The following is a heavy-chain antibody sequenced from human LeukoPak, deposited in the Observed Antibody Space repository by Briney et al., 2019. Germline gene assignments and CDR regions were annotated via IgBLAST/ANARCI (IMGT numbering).Heavy chain of an antibody. V-gene: IGHV3-7*01. CDR2: IKQDGGEK. CDR3: TSTTLAGSRDV. CDR1: GFTFSTYW. Sequence: GGSLRLSCVGYGFTFSTYWMSWVRQAPGKGLEWVANIKQDGGEKYYVDSVKGRFTISRDNAKSSLYLQMNSLRAEDTAVYYCTSTTLAGSRDVWGQGTTVTVSS. D-gene: IGHD3-3*02. J-gene: IGHJ6*02.